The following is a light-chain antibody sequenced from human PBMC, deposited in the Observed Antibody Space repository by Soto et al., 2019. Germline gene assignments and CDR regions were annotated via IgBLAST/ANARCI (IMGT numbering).Light chain of an antibody. Sequence: EIVMTQSPATRSVSPGERATLSCRASQSVSSNLAWYQQKPGQPPRLLIYGAFNRADGIPARFSGSGSGTDLTLTISSLEPEDSAVYDGQQRNIWPPVTFGQGTRLEIK. CDR2: GAF. CDR1: QSVSSN. CDR3: QQRNIWPPVT. V-gene: IGKV3D-15*01. J-gene: IGKJ5*01.